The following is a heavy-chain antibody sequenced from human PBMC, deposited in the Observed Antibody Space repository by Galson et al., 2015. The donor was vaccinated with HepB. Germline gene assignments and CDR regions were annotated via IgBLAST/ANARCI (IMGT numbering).Heavy chain of an antibody. CDR2: ISGSGGST. V-gene: IGHV3-23*01. Sequence: SLRLSCAASGFTFSSYAMSWVRQAPGKGLEWVSAISGSGGSTYYADSVKGRFTISRDNSKNTLYLQMNGLRAEDTAVYYCAKVNHWGGGNYYDSSGYCFDYWGQGTLVTVSS. J-gene: IGHJ4*02. CDR1: GFTFSSYA. D-gene: IGHD3-22*01. CDR3: AKVNHWGGGNYYDSSGYCFDY.